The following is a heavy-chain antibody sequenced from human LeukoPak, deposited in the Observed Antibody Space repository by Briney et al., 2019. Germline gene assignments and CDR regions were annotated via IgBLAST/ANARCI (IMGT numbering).Heavy chain of an antibody. CDR3: ASPSSGYYHEAFDI. Sequence: GGFLRVSCAASGFTFSSYSMNWVRQAPGKGLEWVSYISSSSSYTNYADSVKGRFTISRDNAKNSLYLQMNSLRAEDTAVYYCASPSSGYYHEAFDIWGQGTMVTVSS. CDR2: ISSSSSYT. J-gene: IGHJ3*02. V-gene: IGHV3-21*05. D-gene: IGHD3-3*01. CDR1: GFTFSSYS.